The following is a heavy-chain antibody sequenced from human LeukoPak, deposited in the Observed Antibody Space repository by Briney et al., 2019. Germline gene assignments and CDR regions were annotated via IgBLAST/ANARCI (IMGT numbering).Heavy chain of an antibody. V-gene: IGHV3-23*01. J-gene: IGHJ4*02. D-gene: IGHD3-22*01. CDR2: ISGSGSGGST. CDR3: ASAWHLGIVVVMLDS. Sequence: PGGSLRLSCAASGFTFSSSAMSWVRQAPGKGLEWVSSISGSGSGGSTYYADSVKGRFTISRDNSKNTLYLQMNSLRVEDTAVYYCASAWHLGIVVVMLDSWGQGTLVAVSS. CDR1: GFTFSSSA.